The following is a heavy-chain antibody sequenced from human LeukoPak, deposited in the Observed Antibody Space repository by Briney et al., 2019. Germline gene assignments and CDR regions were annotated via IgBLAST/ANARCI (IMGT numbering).Heavy chain of an antibody. J-gene: IGHJ5*02. V-gene: IGHV3-7*01. D-gene: IGHD1-26*01. CDR2: IKQDGSEK. CDR3: ARDAASGSSST. CDR1: GFTFSSYS. Sequence: GGSLRLSCAASGFTFSSYSMSWVRQAPGKGLEWVANIKQDGSEKYYVDSVKGRFTISRDNAKNSLYLQMNSLRAEDTAVYYCARDAASGSSSTWGQGTLVTVSS.